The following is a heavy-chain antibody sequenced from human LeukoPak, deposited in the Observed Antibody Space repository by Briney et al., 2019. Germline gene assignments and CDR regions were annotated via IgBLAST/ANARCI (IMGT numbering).Heavy chain of an antibody. CDR2: ISSSSSYI. CDR1: GFTFSSYS. J-gene: IGHJ6*02. Sequence: GGSLRLSCAASGFTFSSYSMNWVRQAPGKGLGWVSSISSSSSYIYYADSVKGRFTISRDNAKNSLYLQMNSLRAEDTAVYCCARDYGAPYYYDSSGPECMDVWGQGTTVTVSS. D-gene: IGHD3-22*01. CDR3: ARDYGAPYYYDSSGPECMDV. V-gene: IGHV3-21*01.